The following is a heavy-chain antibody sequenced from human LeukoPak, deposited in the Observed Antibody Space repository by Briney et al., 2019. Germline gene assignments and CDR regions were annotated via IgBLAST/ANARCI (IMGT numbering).Heavy chain of an antibody. J-gene: IGHJ6*03. V-gene: IGHV1-2*02. CDR1: GYTFTGYY. CDR2: INPNSGST. Sequence: ASVKVSCKASGYTFTGYYMHWVRQAPGQGLEWMGWINPNSGSTNYAQKFQGRVTMTRDTSISTAYMELSRLRSDDTAVYYCARDPQDCSGGSCYAGLYYMDVWGKGTTVTVSS. CDR3: ARDPQDCSGGSCYAGLYYMDV. D-gene: IGHD2-15*01.